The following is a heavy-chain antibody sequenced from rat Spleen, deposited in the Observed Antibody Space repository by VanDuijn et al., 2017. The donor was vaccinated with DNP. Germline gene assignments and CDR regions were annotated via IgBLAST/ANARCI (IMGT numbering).Heavy chain of an antibody. CDR3: ATYYGFNSYFFDY. CDR1: GFTFNKYW. J-gene: IGHJ2*01. D-gene: IGHD1-9*01. Sequence: EVQLVESGGGLVQPGRSLKVSCVASGFTFNKYWMTWIRQVPGKGLEWVAAITSSGGSTYYPDSVKGRFTISRDNANGTLYLQMDNLRSEDTATYFCATYYGFNSYFFDYWGQGVMVTVSS. CDR2: ITSSGGST. V-gene: IGHV5-31*01.